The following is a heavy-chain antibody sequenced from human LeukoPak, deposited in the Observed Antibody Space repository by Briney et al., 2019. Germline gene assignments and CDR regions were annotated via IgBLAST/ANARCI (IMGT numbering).Heavy chain of an antibody. J-gene: IGHJ6*03. CDR1: GGSFTTYY. CDR2: INHSGST. D-gene: IGHD6-13*01. Sequence: PSETLSLTCAVYGGSFTTYYGTWIRQPPGKGLEWIGEINHSGSTNYNPSLKSRVTISVDTSKNQFSLKLSSVTAADTAVYYCASLKKGTGYSSSWYGGRIYYMDVWGKGTTVTISS. CDR3: ASLKKGTGYSSSWYGGRIYYMDV. V-gene: IGHV4-34*01.